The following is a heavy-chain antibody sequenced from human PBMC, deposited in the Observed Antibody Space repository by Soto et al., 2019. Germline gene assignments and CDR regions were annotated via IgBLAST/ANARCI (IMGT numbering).Heavy chain of an antibody. J-gene: IGHJ6*02. CDR3: ARDRVAVAGNYYYYYGMDV. Sequence: QVQLQESGPGLVKPSQTLSLTCTVSGGSISSGGYYWSWIRQHPGKGLEWIGYIYYSGSTYYNPSLTSRVTISVDTSKNQFSLKLSSVAAADTAVYYCARDRVAVAGNYYYYYGMDVWGQGTTVTVSS. CDR1: GGSISSGGYY. CDR2: IYYSGST. D-gene: IGHD6-19*01. V-gene: IGHV4-31*03.